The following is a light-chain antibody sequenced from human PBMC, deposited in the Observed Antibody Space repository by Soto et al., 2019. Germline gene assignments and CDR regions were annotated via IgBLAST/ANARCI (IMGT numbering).Light chain of an antibody. Sequence: AIRMTQSPSSLSASTGDRVTITCRASQGISSYLAWYQQKPGKAPKLLIYAASTLQSGVQSRFSGSGSGTDFTLTISCLQSEDVATYYCQQYYSYPLTFGGGTKVEIK. CDR1: QGISSY. V-gene: IGKV1-8*01. CDR3: QQYYSYPLT. CDR2: AAS. J-gene: IGKJ4*01.